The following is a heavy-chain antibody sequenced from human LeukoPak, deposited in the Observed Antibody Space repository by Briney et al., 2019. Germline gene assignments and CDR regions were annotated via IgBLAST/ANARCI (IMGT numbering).Heavy chain of an antibody. J-gene: IGHJ4*02. CDR1: GGSFSGYY. Sequence: SETLSLTCAVYGGSFSGYYWSWIRQPPGKGLEWIGEINHSGSTNYNPSLKSRVTISVDTSKNQFSLKLSSVTAADTAVYYCARGGPTVVDYWGQGTLVTVSS. CDR2: INHSGST. CDR3: ARGGPTVVDY. D-gene: IGHD4-23*01. V-gene: IGHV4-34*01.